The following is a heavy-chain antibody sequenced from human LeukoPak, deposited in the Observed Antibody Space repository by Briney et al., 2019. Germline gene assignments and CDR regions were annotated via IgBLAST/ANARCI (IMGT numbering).Heavy chain of an antibody. D-gene: IGHD2-15*01. CDR2: ISVYNGNT. Sequence: GASVKVSCKASGYTFTTYDINWVRQAPGQGLEWMGWISVYNGNTNYAQKFQGRVTMTTDTSTNTAYMELRSLRSDDTAVYYCARDRRYCSGGSCLIASFGYWGQGTLVTVSS. CDR3: ARDRRYCSGGSCLIASFGY. J-gene: IGHJ4*02. V-gene: IGHV1-18*01. CDR1: GYTFTTYD.